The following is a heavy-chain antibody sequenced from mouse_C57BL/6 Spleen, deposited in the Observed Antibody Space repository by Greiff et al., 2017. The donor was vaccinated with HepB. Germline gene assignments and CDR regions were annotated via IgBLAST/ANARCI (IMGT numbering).Heavy chain of an antibody. CDR1: GFTFSSYA. CDR3: AREDYYYGSRVLDY. Sequence: EVQLQESGGGLVKPGGSLKLSCAASGFTFSSYAMSWVRQTPEKRLEWVATISDGGSYTYYPDNVKGRFTISRDNAKNNLYLQMSHLKSEDTAMYYCAREDYYYGSRVLDYWGQGTTLTVSS. V-gene: IGHV5-4*01. CDR2: ISDGGSYT. J-gene: IGHJ2*01. D-gene: IGHD1-1*01.